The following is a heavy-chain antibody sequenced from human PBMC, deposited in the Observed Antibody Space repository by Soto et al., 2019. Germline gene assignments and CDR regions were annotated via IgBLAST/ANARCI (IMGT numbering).Heavy chain of an antibody. CDR1: GFTFSSYT. D-gene: IGHD6-19*01. CDR2: ISASGGST. Sequence: GGSLRLSCAASGFTFSSYTMSWVRQTPGKGLEWVSSISASGGSTYYGDSLKGRFTISRDNSKNTLNLHIKSLGVEDSAVYYCAKDRGGFARGWEYYDFWGQGTQVTVSS. J-gene: IGHJ4*02. V-gene: IGHV3-23*01. CDR3: AKDRGGFARGWEYYDF.